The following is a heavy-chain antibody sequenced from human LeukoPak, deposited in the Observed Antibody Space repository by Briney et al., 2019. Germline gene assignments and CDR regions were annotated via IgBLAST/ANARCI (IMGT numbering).Heavy chain of an antibody. CDR2: IYYGGSS. CDR3: ARGVIAAGGNDFDY. V-gene: IGHV4-39*07. CDR1: GGSLSSSSTSY. J-gene: IGHJ4*02. Sequence: SETLSLTCTVSGGSLSSSSTSYWGWIRQPPGKGLEWIGSIYYGGSSYYNPSLKSRVTISVDTSNKQFSLKLTSVTAADTAVYYCARGVIAAGGNDFDYWGQGTLVTVSS. D-gene: IGHD6-13*01.